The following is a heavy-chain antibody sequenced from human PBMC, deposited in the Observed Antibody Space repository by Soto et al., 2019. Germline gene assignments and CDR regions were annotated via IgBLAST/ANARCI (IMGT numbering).Heavy chain of an antibody. Sequence: SETLSLTCTVSGGSISSGDYYWSWIRQPPGKGLEWIGYIYYSGSTYYNPSLKSRVTISVDTSKNQFSLKLSSVTAADTAMYYCARERRDYSSGYYDAFDIWGQGTMVTVSS. V-gene: IGHV4-30-4*01. J-gene: IGHJ3*02. CDR1: GGSISSGDYY. CDR2: IYYSGST. D-gene: IGHD3-22*01. CDR3: ARERRDYSSGYYDAFDI.